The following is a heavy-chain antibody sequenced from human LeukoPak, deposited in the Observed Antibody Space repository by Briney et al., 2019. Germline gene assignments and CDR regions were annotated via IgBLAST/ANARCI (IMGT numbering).Heavy chain of an antibody. D-gene: IGHD2-2*01. CDR2: INPNSGGT. CDR3: AREGVYRSTRYYYGMDV. J-gene: IGHJ6*02. Sequence: ASVKVSSKASGDTFTGNYMHWVRQDPGQGVEWMGWINPNSGGTNSTQKSQGRVTMTRDTSISTAYMDLRRLRSDDTAMYYCAREGVYRSTRYYYGMDVGAERTTDSVS. CDR1: GDTFTGNY. V-gene: IGHV1-2*02.